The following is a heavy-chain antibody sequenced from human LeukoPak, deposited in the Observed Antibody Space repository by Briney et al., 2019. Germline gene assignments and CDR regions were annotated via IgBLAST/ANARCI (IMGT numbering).Heavy chain of an antibody. J-gene: IGHJ6*03. CDR3: ARARRGYSVPVYYMDV. D-gene: IGHD5/OR15-5a*01. CDR1: GGSFSGYY. Sequence: SETLSLTCAVYGGSFSGYYWSWIRQPPGKGLEWIGEINHSGSTNYNPSLKSRVTISVDTSKNQFSLKLSSVTAADTAVYYCARARRGYSVPVYYMDVWGKGTTVTISS. CDR2: INHSGST. V-gene: IGHV4-34*01.